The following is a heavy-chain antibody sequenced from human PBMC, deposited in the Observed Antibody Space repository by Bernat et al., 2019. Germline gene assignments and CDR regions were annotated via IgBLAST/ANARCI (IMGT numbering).Heavy chain of an antibody. J-gene: IGHJ4*02. D-gene: IGHD3-10*01. Sequence: QVQLQQWGAGLLKPSETLSLTCAVYGGSFSGYYWSWIRQPPGKGLEWIGEINHSGSTNYNPSLKSRVTISVDTSKNQFSLKLSSVTAADTAVYYCARDRLTMVQGTATDYWGQGTLVTVSS. V-gene: IGHV4-34*01. CDR2: INHSGST. CDR1: GGSFSGYY. CDR3: ARDRLTMVQGTATDY.